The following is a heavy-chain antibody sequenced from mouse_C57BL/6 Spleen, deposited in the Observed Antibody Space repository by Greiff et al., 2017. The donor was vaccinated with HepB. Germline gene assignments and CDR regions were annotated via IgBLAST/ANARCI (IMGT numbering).Heavy chain of an antibody. D-gene: IGHD2-3*01. CDR1: GYTFTSYW. J-gene: IGHJ2*01. CDR3: ARGLLRRALYFDY. V-gene: IGHV1-50*01. Sequence: KQPGAELVKPGASVKLSCKASGYTFTSYWMQWVKQRPGQGLEWIGEIDPSDSYTNYNQKFKGKATLTVDTSSSTAYMQLSSLTSEDSAVYYCARGLLRRALYFDYWGQGTTLTVSS. CDR2: IDPSDSYT.